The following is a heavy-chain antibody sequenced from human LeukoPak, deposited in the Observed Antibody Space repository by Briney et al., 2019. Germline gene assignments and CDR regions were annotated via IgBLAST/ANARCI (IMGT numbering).Heavy chain of an antibody. J-gene: IGHJ4*02. CDR2: ISSSSSYI. D-gene: IGHD5-12*01. CDR3: ARAGSGYDYDY. Sequence: GGSLRLSCAASGFTFSSYSMNWVRQAPGKGLEWVSSISSSSSYIYYADSVKGRFTISRDNAKNTLYLQMNSLRAEDTAVYYCARAGSGYDYDYWGQGTLVTVSS. CDR1: GFTFSSYS. V-gene: IGHV3-21*01.